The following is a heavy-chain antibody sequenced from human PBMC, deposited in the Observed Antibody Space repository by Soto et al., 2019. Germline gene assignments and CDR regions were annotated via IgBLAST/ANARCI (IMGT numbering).Heavy chain of an antibody. D-gene: IGHD3-22*01. CDR1: GASISSYY. J-gene: IGHJ4*02. CDR2: IYYSGST. CDR3: ARQAHRGYDY. V-gene: IGHV4-59*01. Sequence: QVQLQESGPGLVKPSETLSLTCTVSGASISSYYWSWIRQPPGKGLEWIGYIYYSGSTNYHPSLTSRVPISVDTSKNQFSLNLSSVTAADTAVYYCARQAHRGYDYWGQGTLVTVSS.